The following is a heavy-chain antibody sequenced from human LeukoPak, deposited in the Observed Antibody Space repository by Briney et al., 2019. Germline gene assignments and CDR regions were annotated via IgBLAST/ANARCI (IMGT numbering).Heavy chain of an antibody. J-gene: IGHJ4*02. CDR3: ASAQLADYYDSTNPQGY. V-gene: IGHV1-8*02. CDR1: GYTFTSYD. CDR2: MNPNSGNT. Sequence: ASVKVSCKASGYTFTSYDINWVRQATGQGLEWMGWMNPNSGNTGYAQKFQGRVTMTRDTSISTAYMELSRLRSDDTAVYYCASAQLADYYDSTNPQGYWGQGTLVTVSS. D-gene: IGHD3-22*01.